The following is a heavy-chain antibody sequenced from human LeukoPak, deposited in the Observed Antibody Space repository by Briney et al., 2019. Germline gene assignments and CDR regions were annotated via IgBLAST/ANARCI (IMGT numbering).Heavy chain of an antibody. CDR2: FDPEDGET. CDR1: GYTLTELS. CDR3: ATGERQLPIFDY. V-gene: IGHV1-24*01. D-gene: IGHD1-1*01. Sequence: ASVKVSCKVSGYTLTELSMHWVRQAPGKGLEWMGGFDPEDGETIYAQKFQGRVTMTEDTSTDTAYMELSSLRSEDTAVYYCATGERQLPIFDYWGQGTLVTVSS. J-gene: IGHJ4*02.